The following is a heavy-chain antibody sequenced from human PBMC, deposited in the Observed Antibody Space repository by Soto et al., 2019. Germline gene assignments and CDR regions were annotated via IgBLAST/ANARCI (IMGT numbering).Heavy chain of an antibody. Sequence: QVQLVQSGAEVKKPGASVKVSCKASGYAFTNYGITWVRQAPGQGLEWMGWISAYNGSTNYAPKRQGRVTMTTETSTSTAYMELRSLRYDVTAVYYCARAVILTDYYIVFAYWGQGTLVTVSS. CDR1: GYAFTNYG. D-gene: IGHD3-9*01. V-gene: IGHV1-18*01. CDR2: ISAYNGST. CDR3: ARAVILTDYYIVFAY. J-gene: IGHJ4*02.